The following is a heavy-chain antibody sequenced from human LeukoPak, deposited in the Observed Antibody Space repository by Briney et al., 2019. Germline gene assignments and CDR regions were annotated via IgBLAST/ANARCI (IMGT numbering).Heavy chain of an antibody. J-gene: IGHJ2*01. D-gene: IGHD6-13*01. V-gene: IGHV4-34*01. Sequence: PSETLSLTCAVYGGSFSGYYWSWIRQPPGKGLEWIGEINHSGSTNYNPSLKSRVIMSVDTSKNQFSLKLSSVTAADTAVYYCARLSSSWYQDWYFDLWGRGTLVTVSS. CDR2: INHSGST. CDR1: GGSFSGYY. CDR3: ARLSSSWYQDWYFDL.